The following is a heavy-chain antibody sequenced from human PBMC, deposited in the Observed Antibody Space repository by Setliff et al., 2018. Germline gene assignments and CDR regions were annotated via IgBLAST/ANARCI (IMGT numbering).Heavy chain of an antibody. D-gene: IGHD3-22*01. J-gene: IGHJ4*02. CDR2: MNPNTGNT. Sequence: ASVKVSCKASGYTFTSYGISWVRQATGQGLEWMGWMNPNTGNTGYAQKLQGRVSMTRSTSISTAYMELSSLRSEDTAVYYCALSLYYYNASGYYPFDYWGLGTLVTVSS. CDR1: GYTFTSYG. CDR3: ALSLYYYNASGYYPFDY. V-gene: IGHV1-8*02.